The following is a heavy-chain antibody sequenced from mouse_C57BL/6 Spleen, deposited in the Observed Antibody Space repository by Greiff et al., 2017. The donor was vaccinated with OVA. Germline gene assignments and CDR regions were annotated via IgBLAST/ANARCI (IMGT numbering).Heavy chain of an antibody. V-gene: IGHV1-80*01. J-gene: IGHJ3*01. CDR3: ARSEPIYYYGSSSAWFAY. CDR1: GYAFSSYW. D-gene: IGHD1-1*01. CDR2: IYPGDGDT. Sequence: QVQLQQSGAELVKPGASVKISCKASGYAFSSYWMNWVKQRPGKGLEWIGQIYPGDGDTNYNGKFKGKATLTADKSSSTAYMQLSSLTSEDSAVYFCARSEPIYYYGSSSAWFAYWGQGTLVTVSA.